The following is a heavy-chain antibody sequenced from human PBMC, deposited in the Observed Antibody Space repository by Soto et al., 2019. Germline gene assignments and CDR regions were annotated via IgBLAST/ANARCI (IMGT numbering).Heavy chain of an antibody. D-gene: IGHD2-15*01. V-gene: IGHV4-59*12. Sequence: NPSETLSLTCTVSGDSISAYSWSWVRQPPGKGLEWIGNIHYNGNTKYSPSLKSRVTMSVDTSKNHFSLRLISVTAADTAMYYCARCGSSCSLGFWGQGTLVTVSS. CDR3: ARCGSSCSLGF. CDR2: IHYNGNT. CDR1: GDSISAYS. J-gene: IGHJ4*02.